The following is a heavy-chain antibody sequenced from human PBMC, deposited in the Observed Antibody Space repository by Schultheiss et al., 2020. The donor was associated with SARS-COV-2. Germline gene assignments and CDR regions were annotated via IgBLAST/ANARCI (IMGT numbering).Heavy chain of an antibody. J-gene: IGHJ6*02. CDR2: ISYDGSNK. V-gene: IGHV3-30*04. CDR1: GFTFSTFA. CDR3: ARDSGLPIFGVLMDYYGMDV. D-gene: IGHD3-3*01. Sequence: GESLKISCAASGFTFSTFAVHWVRQAPGKGLEWVAVISYDGSNKYYADSVKGRFTISRDNSKKALYLQMNSLRPEDTAVYYCARDSGLPIFGVLMDYYGMDVWGQGTTVTVSS.